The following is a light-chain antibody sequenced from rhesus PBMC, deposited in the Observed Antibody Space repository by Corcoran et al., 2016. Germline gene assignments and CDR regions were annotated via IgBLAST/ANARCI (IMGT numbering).Light chain of an antibody. V-gene: IGKV1-69*01. Sequence: DIQMTQSPSSPSAAVGDRVTITCRASQGISNWLAWYQQKPGQAPKLLIYRASNLETGVPSRFSGSGSGTDFTLTLSSLRPEVIGTNYYQQHDDSPLTYDGGAKVELK. CDR2: RAS. CDR1: QGISNW. J-gene: IGKJ4*01. CDR3: QQHDDSPLT.